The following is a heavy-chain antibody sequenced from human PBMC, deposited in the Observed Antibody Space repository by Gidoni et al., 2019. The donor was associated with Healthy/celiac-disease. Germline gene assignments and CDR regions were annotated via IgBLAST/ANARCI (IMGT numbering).Heavy chain of an antibody. D-gene: IGHD1-26*01. Sequence: QVQLVESGGGVVQPGRSLRLSCAASGFTFSSYAMHWVRQAPGKGLEWVAVISDDGSNKYYADSVKGRFTISRDNSKNTLYLQMNSLRAEDTAVYYCAGGSGSYDFDAFDIWGQGTMVTVSS. CDR3: AGGSGSYDFDAFDI. J-gene: IGHJ3*02. V-gene: IGHV3-30-3*01. CDR1: GFTFSSYA. CDR2: ISDDGSNK.